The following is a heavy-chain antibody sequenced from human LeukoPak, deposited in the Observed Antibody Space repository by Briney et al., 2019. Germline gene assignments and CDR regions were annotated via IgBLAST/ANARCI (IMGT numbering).Heavy chain of an antibody. J-gene: IGHJ3*02. Sequence: ASVKVSCKASGYTFTNFDINWVRQAPGQGLEWMGWMNPVSGNAGSAQKFQGRVTLTRDTSISTAYMELSRLRSDDTAVYYCARGVVPAAIGAFDIWGQGTMVTVSS. CDR3: ARGVVPAAIGAFDI. CDR2: MNPVSGNA. V-gene: IGHV1-8*01. D-gene: IGHD2-2*01. CDR1: GYTFTNFD.